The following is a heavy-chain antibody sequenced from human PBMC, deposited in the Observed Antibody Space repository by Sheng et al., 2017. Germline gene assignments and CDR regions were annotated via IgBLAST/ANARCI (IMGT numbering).Heavy chain of an antibody. CDR1: GFTFSSYA. J-gene: IGHJ4*02. CDR3: ARDPVMESGYDFHFFDY. Sequence: QVQLVESGGGVVQPGRSLRLSCAASGFTFSSYAMHWVRQAPGKGLEWVAVISYDGSNKYYADSVKGRFTISRDNSKNTLYLQMNSLRAEDTAVYYCARDPVMESGYDFHFFDYWGQGTLVTVSS. V-gene: IGHV3-30-3*01. CDR2: ISYDGSNK. D-gene: IGHD5-12*01.